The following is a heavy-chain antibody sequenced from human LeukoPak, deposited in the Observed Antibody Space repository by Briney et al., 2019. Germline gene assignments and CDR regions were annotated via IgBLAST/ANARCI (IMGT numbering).Heavy chain of an antibody. Sequence: GGSLRLSCAASGFTFGNYPFSWVRLAPGKGLEWVSVVSANGVSTLYANSVKGRFTISRDNFVNTLYLQMSSLRAEDTAVYYCAKDRGYTTGRDFDFWGQGALVTVSS. CDR1: GFTFGNYP. D-gene: IGHD3-10*01. CDR2: VSANGVST. V-gene: IGHV3-23*01. CDR3: AKDRGYTTGRDFDF. J-gene: IGHJ4*02.